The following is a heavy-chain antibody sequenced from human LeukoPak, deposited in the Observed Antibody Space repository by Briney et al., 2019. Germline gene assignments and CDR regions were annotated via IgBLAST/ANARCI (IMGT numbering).Heavy chain of an antibody. CDR1: GFTFSTYA. J-gene: IGHJ4*02. CDR2: ISGSGDNT. CDR3: AKERSSGVYRLFDY. Sequence: GESLRLSCAASGFTFSTYAMNWVRQAPGKGLEWVSGISGSGDNTYYTDSVKGRFTISRDNSKDTLYLQMNSLRAEDTAVYYCAKERSSGVYRLFDYWGQGTLVTVSS. D-gene: IGHD3-22*01. V-gene: IGHV3-23*01.